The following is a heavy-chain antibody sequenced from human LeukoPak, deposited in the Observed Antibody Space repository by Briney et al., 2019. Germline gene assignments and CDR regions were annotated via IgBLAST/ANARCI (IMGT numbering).Heavy chain of an antibody. V-gene: IGHV3-21*01. D-gene: IGHD6-13*01. Sequence: GGSLRLSCAASGFTFSSYSMNWVRQAPGKGLEWVSSISSSSSYIYYADSVMGRFTISRDNAKNSLYLQMNSLRAEDTAVYYCARVVGIAAAGTDYYYGMDVWGQGTTVTVSS. CDR1: GFTFSSYS. CDR3: ARVVGIAAAGTDYYYGMDV. CDR2: ISSSSSYI. J-gene: IGHJ6*02.